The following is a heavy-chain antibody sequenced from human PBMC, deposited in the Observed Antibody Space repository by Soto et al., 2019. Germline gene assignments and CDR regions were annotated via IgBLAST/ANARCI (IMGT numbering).Heavy chain of an antibody. J-gene: IGHJ5*02. D-gene: IGHD2-8*02. Sequence: ASVKVSCKASGYTFTSYAMNWVRQAPGQRLEWMGWISAYNGNTNYAQKLQGRVTMTTDTSTSTAYMELRSLRSDDTAVYYCARDGGVQARFDPWGQGTLVTVSS. CDR3: ARDGGVQARFDP. V-gene: IGHV1-18*01. CDR2: ISAYNGNT. CDR1: GYTFTSYA.